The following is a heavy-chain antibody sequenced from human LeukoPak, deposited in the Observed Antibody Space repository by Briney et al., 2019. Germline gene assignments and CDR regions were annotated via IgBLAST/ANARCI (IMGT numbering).Heavy chain of an antibody. V-gene: IGHV3-53*01. CDR2: IYTGGGR. Sequence: GGSLRLSCAASGFTFSSYWMSWVRQAPGKELEWVSVIYTGGGRYYADSVRGRFTISRDTSKNMVFLQMNSLRVEDTAVYYCARAKPKNMVRGLIMRRESRYYFDYWGQGTLVTVSS. CDR3: ARAKPKNMVRGLIMRRESRYYFDY. CDR1: GFTFSSYW. D-gene: IGHD3-10*01. J-gene: IGHJ4*02.